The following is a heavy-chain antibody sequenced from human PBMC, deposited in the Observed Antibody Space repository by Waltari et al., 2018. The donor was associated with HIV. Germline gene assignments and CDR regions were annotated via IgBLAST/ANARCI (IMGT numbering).Heavy chain of an antibody. CDR3: ARDERGTCTGTNCYYFDY. J-gene: IGHJ4*02. D-gene: IGHD2-8*02. CDR2: IATYNGNT. CDR1: GYSFTSYG. Sequence: QVQLVPSGADLKKPGASVKVSCKTSGYSFTSYGISWVRQDPGQGLEWMAWIATYNGNTNSAEKFQGRLTLTTDTSTTTAYMELRSLRSDDTAVYYCARDERGTCTGTNCYYFDYWGQGTLVTVSS. V-gene: IGHV1-18*01.